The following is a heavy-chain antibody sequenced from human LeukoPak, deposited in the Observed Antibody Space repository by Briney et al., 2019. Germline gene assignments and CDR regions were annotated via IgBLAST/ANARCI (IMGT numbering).Heavy chain of an antibody. CDR1: GFTFSSYA. CDR3: VKSTSTVTTSPF. CDR2: IGSTGSNT. V-gene: IGHV3-23*01. D-gene: IGHD4-17*01. J-gene: IGHJ4*02. Sequence: GGSLRLSCAASGFTFSSYAMSWVRQAPGKGLEWGSTIGSTGSNTYYTDPVKGRFTISRDNSKITLYLQINAVRADDTAVYYCVKSTSTVTTSPFWGQGTLVTVSS.